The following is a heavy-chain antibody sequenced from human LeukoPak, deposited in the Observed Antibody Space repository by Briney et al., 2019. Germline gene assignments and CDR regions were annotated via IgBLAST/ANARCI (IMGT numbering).Heavy chain of an antibody. J-gene: IGHJ4*02. CDR3: ARVGGEYNWNGFDY. CDR1: GFTFSSYS. CDR2: ISSSSSYI. Sequence: GGSLRLSCAASGFTFSSYSMNWVRQAPGKGLEWVSSISSSSSYIYYADSVKGRFTISRDNAKNSLYLQMNGLRAEDTAVYYCARVGGEYNWNGFDYWGQGTLVTVSS. V-gene: IGHV3-21*01. D-gene: IGHD1-1*01.